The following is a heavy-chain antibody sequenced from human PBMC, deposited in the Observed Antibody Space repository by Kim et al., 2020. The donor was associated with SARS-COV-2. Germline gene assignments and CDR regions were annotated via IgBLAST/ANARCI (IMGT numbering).Heavy chain of an antibody. V-gene: IGHV3-53*01. D-gene: IGHD3-10*01. CDR2: IYGGGAT. Sequence: GGSLRLSCAASGFTFSSNYMTWVRQAPGKGLEWVSGIYGGGATKNADSVKGRCTISRDVSENTLYLQMNSRRGADTAVYYCWSGYFRDGCCDTRDGMDV. CDR1: GFTFSSNY. J-gene: IGHJ6*01. CDR3: WSGYFRDGCCDTRDGMDV.